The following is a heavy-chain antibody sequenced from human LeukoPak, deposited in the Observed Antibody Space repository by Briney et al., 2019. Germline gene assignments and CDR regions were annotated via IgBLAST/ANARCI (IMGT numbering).Heavy chain of an antibody. CDR3: AQLSTSVAHLDF. Sequence: LPGGSLRLSCAASGFAFSSHWMSWVRQAPGKGLEWVANIKKDGSENYYVDSVKGRFTISRDNAKNSLYLQMNSLRAEDTAVYYWAQLSTSVAHLDFWGQGTLVNGSS. CDR1: GFAFSSHW. V-gene: IGHV3-7*01. J-gene: IGHJ4*01. D-gene: IGHD4-23*01. CDR2: IKKDGSEN.